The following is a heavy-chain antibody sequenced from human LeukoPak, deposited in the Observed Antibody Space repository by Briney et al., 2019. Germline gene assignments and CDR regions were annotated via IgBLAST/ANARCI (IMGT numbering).Heavy chain of an antibody. CDR3: AEGDSSGQIDY. D-gene: IGHD6-19*01. CDR1: GFTFSSYA. V-gene: IGHV3-64*04. Sequence: GGSLRLSCSASGFTFSSYAMHWVRQAPGKGLEYVSAISSNGGSTYYADSVKGRFTISRDNSKNTLYLQMNSLRAEDTAVYYCAEGDSSGQIDYWGQGTLVTVSS. CDR2: ISSNGGST. J-gene: IGHJ4*02.